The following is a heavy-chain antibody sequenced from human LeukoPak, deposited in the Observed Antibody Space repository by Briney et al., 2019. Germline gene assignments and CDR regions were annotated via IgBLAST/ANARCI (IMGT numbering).Heavy chain of an antibody. CDR3: AREAVSGSSYFDY. D-gene: IGHD6-19*01. V-gene: IGHV3-21*01. CDR2: ITDNGLSI. Sequence: GGSLRLSCAASGFTFKNYHMNWVRQVPGKGPEWVSSITDNGLSIYYADSVKGRFTISRDNAENSLYLQMDSLRAEDTGVYCCAREAVSGSSYFDYWGLGTLVTVSS. J-gene: IGHJ4*02. CDR1: GFTFKNYH.